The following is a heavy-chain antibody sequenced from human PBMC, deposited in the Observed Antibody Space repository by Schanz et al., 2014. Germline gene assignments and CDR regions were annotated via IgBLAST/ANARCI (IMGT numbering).Heavy chain of an antibody. D-gene: IGHD7-27*01. V-gene: IGHV3-21*01. J-gene: IGHJ3*02. CDR3: ARENLNWEAFDI. CDR1: GFTFSTYS. Sequence: EVQVVESGGGLVKPGGSLRLSCAASGFTFSTYSMNWVRQAPGKGLEWVSSITPSSNYIYYADSVKGRFTISRDNAKNSLYLQMNSLRAEDTALYYCARENLNWEAFDIWGQGTVVTVSS. CDR2: ITPSSNYI.